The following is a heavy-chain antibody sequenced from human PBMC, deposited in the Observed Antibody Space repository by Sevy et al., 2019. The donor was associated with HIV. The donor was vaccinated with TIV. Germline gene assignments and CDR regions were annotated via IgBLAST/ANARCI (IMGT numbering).Heavy chain of an antibody. D-gene: IGHD2-15*01. CDR1: GYTLSKLA. CDR3: AAVGLGYWSGDSYYKGDWFDP. Sequence: ASVKVSCKVSGYTLSKLAIHWVRQAPGKGLEWMGDFDLQDGERIYAERFQGRLTMTEDTSTDTVYMEMSSLTSEDTAVYYCAAVGLGYWSGDSYYKGDWFDPWGQGTLVTVSS. V-gene: IGHV1-24*01. CDR2: FDLQDGER. J-gene: IGHJ5*02.